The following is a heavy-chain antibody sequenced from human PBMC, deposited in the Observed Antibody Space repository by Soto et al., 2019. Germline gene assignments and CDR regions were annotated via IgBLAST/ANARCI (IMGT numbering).Heavy chain of an antibody. CDR2: ISSSGGNT. D-gene: IGHD3-16*01. CDR1: GLSFSTYA. J-gene: IGHJ4*01. V-gene: IGHV3-23*01. CDR3: AKDVRAAVAPTYFDF. Sequence: PGGSLRLSCEASGLSFSTYAMSWVRQAPGKGLEGVSGISSSGGNTYYSDSVKARFTISRNTSRDTLFRQLKRMCAGETVLYIFAKDVRAAVAPTYFDFWGQGNLVTVSS.